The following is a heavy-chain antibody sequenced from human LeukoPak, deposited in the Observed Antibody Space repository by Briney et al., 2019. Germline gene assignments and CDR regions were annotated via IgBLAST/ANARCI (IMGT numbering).Heavy chain of an antibody. D-gene: IGHD6-13*01. J-gene: IGHJ4*02. V-gene: IGHV3-21*01. CDR2: ISSSSSYI. CDR1: GFTFSSYA. CDR3: ARIPNIAAAGTSFDY. Sequence: GGSLRLSCAASGFTFSSYAMSWVRQVQGTGLEGVSSISSSSSYIYYADSVKGRFTISRDNAKNSLYLQMNSLRAEDTAVYYCARIPNIAAAGTSFDYWGQGTLVTVSS.